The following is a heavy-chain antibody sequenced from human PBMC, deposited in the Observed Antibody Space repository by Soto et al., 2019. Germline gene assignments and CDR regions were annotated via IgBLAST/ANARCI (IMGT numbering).Heavy chain of an antibody. CDR1: GYSVASNIDA. V-gene: IGHV6-1*01. CDR2: TYYRSKWYN. CDR3: ARKAGGAFDI. Sequence: SHTLSLTCAISGYSVASNIDAWNLIRQSPSRGLEWLGRTYYRSKWYNDYAVSVRSRITINPDTSKNQFSLQLNSVTPEDTAVYYCARKAGGAFDIWGQGTMVTVSS. J-gene: IGHJ3*02.